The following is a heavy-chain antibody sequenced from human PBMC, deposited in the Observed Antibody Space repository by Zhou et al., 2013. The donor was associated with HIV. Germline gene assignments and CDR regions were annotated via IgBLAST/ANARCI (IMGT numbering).Heavy chain of an antibody. CDR1: GYSFTEYH. V-gene: IGHV1-2*02. J-gene: IGHJ4*02. CDR2: INPKNGGT. Sequence: QVQLVQSGAEVKKPGASVKVSCRASGYSFTEYHVHWVRQAPGRGLEWMGWINPKNGGTNYAQKFEGRVTIIRDTSINTIHMGLSRLTSDDTAVYYCARDRDLAVAGLDYWGQGTLVTVSS. D-gene: IGHD6-19*01. CDR3: ARDRDLAVAGLDY.